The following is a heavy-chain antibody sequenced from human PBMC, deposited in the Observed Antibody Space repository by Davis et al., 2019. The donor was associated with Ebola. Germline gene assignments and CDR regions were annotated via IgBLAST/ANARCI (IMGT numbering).Heavy chain of an antibody. D-gene: IGHD2-15*01. Sequence: SVKVSCKASGYSFTDDGISWVRQAPGQGLEWMGGIIPIFGTANYAQKFQGRVTITADESTSTAYMELSSLRSEDTAVYYCATDSYDGYCSGGSCSNWFDPWGQGTLVTVSS. CDR2: IIPIFGTA. V-gene: IGHV1-69*13. CDR3: ATDSYDGYCSGGSCSNWFDP. CDR1: GYSFTDDG. J-gene: IGHJ5*02.